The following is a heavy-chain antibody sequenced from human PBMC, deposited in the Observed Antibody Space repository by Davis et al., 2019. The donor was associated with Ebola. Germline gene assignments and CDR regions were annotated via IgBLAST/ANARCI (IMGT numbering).Heavy chain of an antibody. D-gene: IGHD3-22*01. V-gene: IGHV4-30-2*01. CDR1: GGSISSGGYS. CDR3: ARDLQYYYDSSGYYRVDAFDI. CDR2: IYHSGST. Sequence: SETLSLTCAVSGGSISSGGYSWSWIRQPPGKGLEWIGYIYHSGSTYYNPSLKSRVTISVDRSKNQFSLKLSSVTAADTAVYYCARDLQYYYDSSGYYRVDAFDIWGQGTMVTVSS. J-gene: IGHJ3*02.